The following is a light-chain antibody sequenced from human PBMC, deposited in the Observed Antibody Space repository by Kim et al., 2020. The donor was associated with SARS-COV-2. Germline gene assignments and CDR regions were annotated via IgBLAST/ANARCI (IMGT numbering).Light chain of an antibody. J-gene: IGLJ1*01. CDR3: SSFGGNDNFV. CDR2: EVN. V-gene: IGLV2-8*01. Sequence: LTQPPSASGSPGQSVTISCTGTSSDVGAYDYVSWYQQHPGKAPKLLIFEVNKRLSGVPDRFSASKSGNTASLTVSGLQPEDEADYYCSSFGGNDNFVFGSGTKVTVL. CDR1: SSDVGAYDY.